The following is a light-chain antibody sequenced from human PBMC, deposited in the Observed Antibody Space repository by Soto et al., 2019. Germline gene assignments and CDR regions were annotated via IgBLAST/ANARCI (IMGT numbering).Light chain of an antibody. J-gene: IGLJ1*01. CDR1: SSDVGSYNL. CDR2: EGN. Sequence: QSVLTQPASVSGSPGQSITISCTGTSSDVGSYNLVSWFQHHPGKAPKLMIYEGNKRPSGVSNRFSGSKSGNTASLTISGLQAEDEADYYCCSYASSSTYVFGTGTKLTVL. V-gene: IGLV2-23*01. CDR3: CSYASSSTYV.